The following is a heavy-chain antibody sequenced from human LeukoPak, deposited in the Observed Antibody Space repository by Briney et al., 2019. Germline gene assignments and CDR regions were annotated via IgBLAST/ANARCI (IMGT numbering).Heavy chain of an antibody. CDR1: GGSFSGYY. Sequence: PSETLSFTCAVYGGSFSGYYWSWIRQPPGKGLEWIGEINHSGSTNYNPSLKSRVTISVDTSKNQFSLKLSSVTAADTAVYYCARHLPYYYYMDVWGKGTTVTVSS. CDR3: ARHLPYYYYMDV. CDR2: INHSGST. J-gene: IGHJ6*03. V-gene: IGHV4-34*01.